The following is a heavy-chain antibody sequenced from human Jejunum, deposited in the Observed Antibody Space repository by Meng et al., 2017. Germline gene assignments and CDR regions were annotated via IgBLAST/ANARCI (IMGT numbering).Heavy chain of an antibody. CDR3: AKPHTWGVQLWFNPFFDS. V-gene: IGHV3-23*01. CDR2: ISASGSGT. J-gene: IGHJ4*02. D-gene: IGHD3-10*01. Sequence: GGSLRLSCAASGFTLSTSVMSWVRQAPGKGLEWVSVISASGSGTEYANSVRGRFTIFKDSSKNTLHLQMNNLRAEDSAIYYCAKPHTWGVQLWFNPFFDSWGPGTLVTVSS. CDR1: GFTLSTSV.